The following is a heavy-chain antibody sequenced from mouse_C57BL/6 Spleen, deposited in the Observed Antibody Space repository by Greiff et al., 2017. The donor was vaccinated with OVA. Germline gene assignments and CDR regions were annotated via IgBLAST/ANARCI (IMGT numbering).Heavy chain of an antibody. V-gene: IGHV5-17*01. CDR3: AGGGGSSVQYDAMDY. D-gene: IGHD1-1*01. J-gene: IGHJ4*01. CDR1: GFTFSDYG. CDR2: ISSGSSTI. Sequence: EVKLMESGGGLVKPGGSLKLSCAASGFTFSDYGMHWVRQAPEPGLEWVAYISSGSSTIYYADTVKGRFPFSRDNAKNTLFLQLTRLRSEDTAMDDCAGGGGSSVQYDAMDYWGQGTSVTVSS.